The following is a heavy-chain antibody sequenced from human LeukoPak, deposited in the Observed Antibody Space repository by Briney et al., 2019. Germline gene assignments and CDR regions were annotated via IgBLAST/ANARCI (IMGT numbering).Heavy chain of an antibody. J-gene: IGHJ4*02. CDR1: GFTFSSFA. CDR3: AKGRILWFGEQSDFDY. Sequence: PGGSLRLSCAASGFTFSSFAMTWVRQAPGKGLEWVSTISGSGGSTYYADSVKGRFTVSRDNSKNMVFLEVNSLRAEDTATYFCAKGRILWFGEQSDFDYWGQGTLVTVSS. V-gene: IGHV3-23*01. D-gene: IGHD3-10*01. CDR2: ISGSGGST.